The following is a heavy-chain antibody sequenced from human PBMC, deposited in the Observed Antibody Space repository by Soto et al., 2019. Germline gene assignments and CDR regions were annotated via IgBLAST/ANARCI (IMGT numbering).Heavy chain of an antibody. J-gene: IGHJ6*02. V-gene: IGHV1-18*01. CDR1: GYTFTSYG. Sequence: GASVKVSCKASGYTFTSYGISWVRQAPGQGLEWMGWISAYNGNTNYAQKLQGRVIMTTDTSTSTAYMELRSLRSDDTAVYYCARDLRTTGYYYGMDVWGQGTTVTVSS. CDR2: ISAYNGNT. D-gene: IGHD1-7*01. CDR3: ARDLRTTGYYYGMDV.